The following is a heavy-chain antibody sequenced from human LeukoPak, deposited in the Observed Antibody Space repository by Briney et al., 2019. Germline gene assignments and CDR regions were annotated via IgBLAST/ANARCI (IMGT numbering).Heavy chain of an antibody. J-gene: IGHJ4*02. CDR1: GFTFSSYS. CDR3: ARQRYCSRVNCSPHFDY. CDR2: ISSSSSYI. V-gene: IGHV3-21*01. Sequence: GGSLRLSCAASGFTFSSYSMNWVRQAPGKGLEWVSSISSSSSYIYYADSVKGRFTISRDNAKNSLYLQMNSLRAEDTAVYYCARQRYCSRVNCSPHFDYWGQGTLVTVSS. D-gene: IGHD2-2*01.